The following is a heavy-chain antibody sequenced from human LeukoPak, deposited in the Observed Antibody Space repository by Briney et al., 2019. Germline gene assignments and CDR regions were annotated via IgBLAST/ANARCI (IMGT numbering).Heavy chain of an antibody. Sequence: GGSLRLSCAASGFTFRTCGMHWVRQAPGKGLEWVAIDGTNTYYADSVKGRFTISRDNSKNTLYLQMNSLSGEDTAVYYCVKDKDWYFDYWGQGTLVTVSS. V-gene: IGHV3-30*02. CDR3: VKDKDWYFDY. J-gene: IGHJ4*02. CDR2: DGTNT. CDR1: GFTFRTCG. D-gene: IGHD3/OR15-3a*01.